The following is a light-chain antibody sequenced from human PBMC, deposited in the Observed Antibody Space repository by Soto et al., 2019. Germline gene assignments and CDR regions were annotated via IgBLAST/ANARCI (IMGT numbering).Light chain of an antibody. CDR1: LSLTSRF. CDR2: GAS. CDR3: QQYDSSPRT. J-gene: IGKJ1*01. V-gene: IGKV3-20*01. Sequence: EIVLTQSPCTLSLSPGERATLSCRASLSLTSRFLAWFQQKPGQAPRLLIYGASSRATGIPDRFSGSGSGTDFTLTINRLEPEDFAVYHCQQYDSSPRTFGQGTKVDIK.